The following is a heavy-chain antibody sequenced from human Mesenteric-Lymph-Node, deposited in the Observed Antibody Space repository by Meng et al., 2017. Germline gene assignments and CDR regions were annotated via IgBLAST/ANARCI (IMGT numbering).Heavy chain of an antibody. CDR3: ARGHFRDYYASSGYES. V-gene: IGHV3-20*04. D-gene: IGHD3-22*01. Sequence: GESLKISCAASGFTVDDYGMSWVRQVPGKGLQWVAGINWKGTMTGYGDSVKGRFIISRDSAKNSLYLQMNTLRVDDAALYYCARGHFRDYYASSGYESWGQGTLVTVSS. J-gene: IGHJ5*02. CDR1: GFTVDDYG. CDR2: INWKGTMT.